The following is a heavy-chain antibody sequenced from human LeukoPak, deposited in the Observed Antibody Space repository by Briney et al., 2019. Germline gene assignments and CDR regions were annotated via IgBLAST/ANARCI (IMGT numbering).Heavy chain of an antibody. CDR3: ARARRYCSSTSCYYYFDY. J-gene: IGHJ4*02. V-gene: IGHV1-8*01. D-gene: IGHD2-2*01. Sequence: ASVKVSCKASGYTFTSYDIHWVRQATGQGLEWMGWMNPNSGNTGYAQKFQGRVTMTRNASISTAYMELSSLRSEDTAVYYCARARRYCSSTSCYYYFDYWGQGTLVTVSS. CDR2: MNPNSGNT. CDR1: GYTFTSYD.